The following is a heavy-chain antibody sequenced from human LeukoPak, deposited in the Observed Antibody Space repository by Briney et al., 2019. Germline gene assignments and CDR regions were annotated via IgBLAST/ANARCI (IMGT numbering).Heavy chain of an antibody. D-gene: IGHD6-6*01. CDR3: ARSSHY. CDR2: ISYDGSNK. Sequence: GRSLRLSRAASGFTFSSYAMHWVRQAPGKGLEWVAVISYDGSNKYYADSVKGRFTISRDNSKNTLYLQMNSLRAEDTAVYYCARSSHYWGQGTLVTVSS. CDR1: GFTFSSYA. J-gene: IGHJ4*02. V-gene: IGHV3-30*04.